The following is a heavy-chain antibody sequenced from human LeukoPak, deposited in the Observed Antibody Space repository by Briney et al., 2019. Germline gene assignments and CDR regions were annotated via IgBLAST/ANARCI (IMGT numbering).Heavy chain of an antibody. D-gene: IGHD1-26*01. CDR2: VNRDGSET. V-gene: IGHV3-7*01. Sequence: GGSLRLSCAASGFTLSNHWMTWVRQVPGRGPEWVANVNRDGSETYYLDSVKGRFTISRDNAKNTLSLQMNRLRADDTAVYYCARGYSGTYRIDYWGQGTLVTVSS. J-gene: IGHJ4*02. CDR1: GFTLSNHW. CDR3: ARGYSGTYRIDY.